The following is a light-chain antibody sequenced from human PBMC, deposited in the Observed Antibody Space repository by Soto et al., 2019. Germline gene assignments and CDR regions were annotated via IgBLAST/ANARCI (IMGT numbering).Light chain of an antibody. CDR2: DAS. CDR1: QSIDRW. V-gene: IGKV1-5*01. CDR3: QQYATYWT. J-gene: IGKJ1*01. Sequence: DIQMTQSPSTLSASIGNRVTITCRASQSIDRWLTWYQQKPGEAPKVLIYDASVLESGVPSRFSGSGSGTEFTLTISSLQPDDFAAYYCQQYATYWTFGQGTKVDI.